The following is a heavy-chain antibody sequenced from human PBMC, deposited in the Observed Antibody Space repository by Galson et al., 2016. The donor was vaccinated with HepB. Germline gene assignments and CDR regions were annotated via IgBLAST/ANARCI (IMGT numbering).Heavy chain of an antibody. Sequence: SVKVSCKASGYTFTSYDINWVRQATGQGLEWMGWMNPNSGNTGYAQKFQGRVTMTRNTSISTAYMELSSLRSEDTAVYYCARGSSLGGVVIHDYHYGMDVWGQGTTVTVSS. CDR3: ARGSSLGGVVIHDYHYGMDV. CDR2: MNPNSGNT. V-gene: IGHV1-8*01. D-gene: IGHD3-3*01. CDR1: GYTFTSYD. J-gene: IGHJ6*02.